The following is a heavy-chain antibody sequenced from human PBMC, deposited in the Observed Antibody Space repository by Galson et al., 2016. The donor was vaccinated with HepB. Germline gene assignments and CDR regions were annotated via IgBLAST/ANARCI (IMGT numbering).Heavy chain of an antibody. V-gene: IGHV4-39*01. D-gene: IGHD6-19*01. CDR1: GDSITSSDNY. CDR3: ERRPVQGIYGSGWHFDF. CDR2: IYYTEGTT. Sequence: ETLSLTCSVSGDSITSSDNYWAWMRRLPGKGLEWIGCIYYTEGTTYYNPSLKSRVAISLDTSKNQVSLKLISVTATDTAMYYCERRPVQGIYGSGWHFDFCGQGILVTVSS. J-gene: IGHJ4*02.